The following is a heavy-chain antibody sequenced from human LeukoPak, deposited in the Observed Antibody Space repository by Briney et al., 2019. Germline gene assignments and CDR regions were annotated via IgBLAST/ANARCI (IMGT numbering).Heavy chain of an antibody. Sequence: GRSLRLSCAASGFTFSESWMTCVRQVPGRGLEWVAHINQEGGGIQYVDSVKGRFTISRDNAKGSVYLQMNSLRAEDTAIYHCATYINWVAGDVWGQGTTVIVSS. D-gene: IGHD1-1*01. CDR2: INQEGGGI. CDR1: GFTFSESW. J-gene: IGHJ6*02. CDR3: ATYINWVAGDV. V-gene: IGHV3-7*01.